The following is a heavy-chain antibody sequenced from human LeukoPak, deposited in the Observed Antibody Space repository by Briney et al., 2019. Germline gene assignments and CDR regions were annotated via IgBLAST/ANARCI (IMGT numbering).Heavy chain of an antibody. V-gene: IGHV3-53*01. D-gene: IGHD3-22*01. CDR1: GFIVSSNY. CDR3: ARSPWGITMIAEA. Sequence: GGSLRLSRAASGFIVSSNYMSWVPQAPGQGLEWVSVIYSGGSTYYADSVKGRFTISRDNSKNTLYLQMNSLRAEDTAVYYCARSPWGITMIAEAWGQGTLVTVSS. J-gene: IGHJ5*02. CDR2: IYSGGST.